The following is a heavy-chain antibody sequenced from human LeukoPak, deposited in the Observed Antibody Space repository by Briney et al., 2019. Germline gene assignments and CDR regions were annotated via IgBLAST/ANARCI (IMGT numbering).Heavy chain of an antibody. CDR2: INHSGST. CDR1: GGSFSGYY. V-gene: IGHV4-34*01. CDR3: ARDSSGLDY. J-gene: IGHJ4*02. Sequence: PSETLSLTCAVYGGSFSGYYWSWIRQPPGKELEWIGEINHSGSTNYNPSLKSRVTISVDTSKNQFSLKLSSVTAADTAVYYCARDSSGLDYWGQGTLVTVSS. D-gene: IGHD6-19*01.